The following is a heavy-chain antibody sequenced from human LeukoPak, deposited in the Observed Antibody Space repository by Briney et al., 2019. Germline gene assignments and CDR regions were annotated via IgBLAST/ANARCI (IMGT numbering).Heavy chain of an antibody. Sequence: ASVKVSCEASGYTFTSYDINWVRQATGQGLEWMGWMNPSSGNTGYAQKFQGRVTMTRNTSISTAYMELSSLRSEDTAVYYCARVGYSYGHDNGYYFDYWGQGTLVTVSS. V-gene: IGHV1-8*01. CDR3: ARVGYSYGHDNGYYFDY. CDR2: MNPSSGNT. CDR1: GYTFTSYD. J-gene: IGHJ4*02. D-gene: IGHD5-18*01.